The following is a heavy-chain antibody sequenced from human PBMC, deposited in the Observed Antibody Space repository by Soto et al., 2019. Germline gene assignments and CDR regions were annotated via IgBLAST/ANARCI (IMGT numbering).Heavy chain of an antibody. D-gene: IGHD1-20*01. CDR2: ISSSSSYI. Sequence: GGSLRLSCAASGFTFSSYSMNWVRQAPGKGLEWVSSISSSSSYIYYADSVKGRFTISRDNAKNSLYLQMNSLRAEDTAVYYCARDPPITGTREVDYWGQGTLVTVSS. CDR3: ARDPPITGTREVDY. J-gene: IGHJ4*02. CDR1: GFTFSSYS. V-gene: IGHV3-21*01.